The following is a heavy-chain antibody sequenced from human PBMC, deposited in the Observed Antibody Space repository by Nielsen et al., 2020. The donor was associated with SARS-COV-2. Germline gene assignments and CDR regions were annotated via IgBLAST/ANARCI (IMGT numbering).Heavy chain of an antibody. CDR1: GFTFSDYY. V-gene: IGHV3-11*05. D-gene: IGHD5-24*01. J-gene: IGHJ4*02. CDR2: ITSSSTYT. CDR3: AREGRDLPLDY. Sequence: GGSLRLSCVGSGFTFSDYYMSWVRQAPGKGLEWVSYITSSSTYTNYADSVKGRFTISRDNAKNSLSLQMNSLRAEDTAVYYCAREGRDLPLDYWGQGVLVTVSS.